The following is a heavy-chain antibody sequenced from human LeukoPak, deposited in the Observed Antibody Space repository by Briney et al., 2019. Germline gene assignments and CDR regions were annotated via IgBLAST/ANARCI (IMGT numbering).Heavy chain of an antibody. Sequence: GGSLRLSCAASGFTFSSYEMSWVRQAPGKGLEWVANIKQDGSEKYYVDSVKGRFTISRDNAKNSLYLQMNSLRAEDTAVYYCARKRDAMDVWGQGTTVTVSS. CDR1: GFTFSSYE. CDR2: IKQDGSEK. J-gene: IGHJ6*02. CDR3: ARKRDAMDV. V-gene: IGHV3-7*05.